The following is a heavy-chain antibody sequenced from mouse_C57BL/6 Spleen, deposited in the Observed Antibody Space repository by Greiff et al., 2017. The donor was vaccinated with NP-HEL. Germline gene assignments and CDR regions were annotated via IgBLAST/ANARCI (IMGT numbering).Heavy chain of an antibody. J-gene: IGHJ2*01. Sequence: EVNVVESGGGLVQPGGSLKLSCAASGFTFSDYYMYWVRQTPEKRLEWVAYISNGGGSTYYPDTVKGRFTISRDNAKNTLYLQMSRLKSEDTAMYYCARIYDGYLDYWGQGTTLTVSS. V-gene: IGHV5-12*01. CDR1: GFTFSDYY. CDR3: ARIYDGYLDY. CDR2: ISNGGGST. D-gene: IGHD2-3*01.